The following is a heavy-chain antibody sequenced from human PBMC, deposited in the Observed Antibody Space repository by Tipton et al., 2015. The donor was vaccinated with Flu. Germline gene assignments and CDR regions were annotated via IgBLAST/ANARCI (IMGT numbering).Heavy chain of an antibody. D-gene: IGHD6-13*01. J-gene: IGHJ5*02. V-gene: IGHV3-7*01. CDR1: GFIFTDYW. CDR3: ARAWAAAGSA. CDR2: INQDGSQS. Sequence: GSLRLSCAASGFIFTDYWMAWVRQAPGKGLEWVANINQDGSQSYYLDSVEGRFIISRDNAKNSAFLQMNSLRSDDTAIYFCARAWAAAGSAWGQGTLVTVSS.